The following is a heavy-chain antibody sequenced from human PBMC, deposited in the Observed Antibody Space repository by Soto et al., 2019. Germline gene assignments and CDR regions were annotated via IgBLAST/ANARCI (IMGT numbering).Heavy chain of an antibody. V-gene: IGHV4-31*03. J-gene: IGHJ6*02. CDR2: IYYSGST. Sequence: SETLSLTCTVSGGSISSGGYYWSWIRQHPGKGLEWIGYIYYSGSTYYNPSLKSRVTISVDTSKNQFSLKLSSVTAADTAVYYCARDQMERRSYGMDVWGQGTTVTVS. CDR1: GGSISSGGYY. CDR3: ARDQMERRSYGMDV. D-gene: IGHD1-1*01.